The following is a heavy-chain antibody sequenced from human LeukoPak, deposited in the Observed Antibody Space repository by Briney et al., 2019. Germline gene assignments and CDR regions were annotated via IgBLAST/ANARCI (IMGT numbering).Heavy chain of an antibody. V-gene: IGHV4-4*07. D-gene: IGHD2-2*01. J-gene: IGHJ4*02. CDR3: ARVLYCSSTSCFQFDY. CDR2: IYTSGST. Sequence: SETLSLTCTVSGGSISSYYWSWIRQPAGKGLEWIGRIYTSGSTNYNPSLKSRVTMSVDTSKNQFSLKLSSVTAADTAVYYCARVLYCSSTSCFQFDYWGQGTLVTVSS. CDR1: GGSISSYY.